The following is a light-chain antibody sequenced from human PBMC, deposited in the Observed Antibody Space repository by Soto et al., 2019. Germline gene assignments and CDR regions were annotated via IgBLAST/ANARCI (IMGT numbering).Light chain of an antibody. CDR3: CQKHIYPRT. J-gene: IGKJ1*01. CDR1: QDISDD. Sequence: AIQMTQSPSSLSASVGDRVTITCRASQDISDDVDWYQQTPGKAPKLLISGASRLQSGVPSRFSGRGSGGAFSQISTSRLPAEYSTYYYCQKHIYPRTFGHGTKVEI. CDR2: GAS. V-gene: IGKV1-6*01.